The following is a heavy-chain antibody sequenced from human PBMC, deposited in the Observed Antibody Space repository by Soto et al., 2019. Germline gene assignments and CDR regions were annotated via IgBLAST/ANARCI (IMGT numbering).Heavy chain of an antibody. V-gene: IGHV1-24*01. J-gene: IGHJ4*02. D-gene: IGHD6-6*01. Sequence: ASVKVSCKVSGYTLTELSMHWVRQAPGKGLEWMGGFDPEDGETIYAQTFQGRVTMTEDTSTHTAYMELSSLRSEDTAVYYYATVIWHRYSTSSPFDYWGQGTLVTVSS. CDR1: GYTLTELS. CDR3: ATVIWHRYSTSSPFDY. CDR2: FDPEDGET.